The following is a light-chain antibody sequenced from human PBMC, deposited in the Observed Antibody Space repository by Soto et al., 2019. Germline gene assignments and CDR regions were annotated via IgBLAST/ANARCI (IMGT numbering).Light chain of an antibody. J-gene: IGKJ2*01. CDR3: QLYKSYPYT. V-gene: IGKV1-5*03. Sequence: DIQMTQSPSTLSASVGDRVTITCRASQSISSWLAWYQQKPGKAPKLLIYKASSLESGVQSRFSGSGSGTEFTLTISGLQPDDFATYCWQLYKSYPYTLGQGTKLEIK. CDR1: QSISSW. CDR2: KAS.